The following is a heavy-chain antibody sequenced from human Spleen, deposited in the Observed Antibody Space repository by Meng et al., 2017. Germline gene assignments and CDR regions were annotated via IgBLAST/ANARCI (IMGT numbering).Heavy chain of an antibody. J-gene: IGHJ1*01. CDR3: AGWYSKSFQY. V-gene: IGHV4-4*07. D-gene: IGHD6-13*01. Sequence: HLQGPGPGRGKPSETLSRTCPVSDDSIISHYCSWIRQTAGKGLDWIGRIYGSGITNYNPSLKSRVTMSVDTSKNQLSLKLNSVTAADTAVYYCAGWYSKSFQYWGQGTLVTVSS. CDR1: DDSIISHY. CDR2: IYGSGIT.